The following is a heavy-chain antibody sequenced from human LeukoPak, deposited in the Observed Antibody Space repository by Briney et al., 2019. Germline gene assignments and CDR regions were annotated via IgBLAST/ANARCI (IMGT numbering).Heavy chain of an antibody. V-gene: IGHV1-18*01. CDR3: ARERYCSGGSCYSGALDT. CDR1: GYTFTNYG. CDR2: ISAHNGNT. D-gene: IGHD2-15*01. J-gene: IGHJ3*02. Sequence: ALVKVSCKASGYTFTNYGISWVRQAPGQGLEWMGWISAHNGNTDYAQKFQGRVTMTTDTSTSTAYMELRSLRSDDRAVYYCARERYCSGGSCYSGALDTWGQGTMVTVSS.